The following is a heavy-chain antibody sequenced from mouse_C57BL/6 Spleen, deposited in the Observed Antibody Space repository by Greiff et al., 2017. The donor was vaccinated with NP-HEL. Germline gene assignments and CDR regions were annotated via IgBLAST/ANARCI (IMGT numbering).Heavy chain of an antibody. V-gene: IGHV1-26*01. CDR2: INPNNGGT. Sequence: EVKLQQSGPELVKPGASVKISCKASGYTFTDYYMNWVKQSHGKSLEWIGYINPNNGGTSYNQKFKGKATLTVDKSSSTAYMELRSLTSEDSAVYYCASTRSKPYYYAMDYWGQGTSVTVSS. D-gene: IGHD2-5*01. J-gene: IGHJ4*01. CDR1: GYTFTDYY. CDR3: ASTRSKPYYYAMDY.